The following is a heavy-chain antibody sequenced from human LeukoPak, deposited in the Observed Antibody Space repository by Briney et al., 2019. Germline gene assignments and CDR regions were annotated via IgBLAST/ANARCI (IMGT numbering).Heavy chain of an antibody. J-gene: IGHJ4*02. CDR3: ARGQGYGDYEFDY. D-gene: IGHD4-17*01. CDR2: IYHSGST. Sequence: SETLSLTCGVSGGSISSGGFSWSWIRQPPGKGLEWIGYIYHSGSTYYKPSLKSRVTISIDRSKNYSSLNLSSVTAADTAVYYCARGQGYGDYEFDYWGQGTLVTVSS. CDR1: GGSISSGGFS. V-gene: IGHV4-30-2*01.